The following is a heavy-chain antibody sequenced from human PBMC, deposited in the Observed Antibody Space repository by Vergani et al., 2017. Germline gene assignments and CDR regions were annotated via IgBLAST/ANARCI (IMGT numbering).Heavy chain of an antibody. CDR1: GFIFSDHY. CDR2: IRNKANDYTT. D-gene: IGHD1-1*01. CDR3: VRVKGSNWNDHLYYI. Sequence: EVQVVESGGGLVQPGGSLRLSCAASGFIFSDHYMDWVRQAPGKGLEWVGRIRNKANDYTTQYAASVKGRFTISRDDSKSYLYLQMNRLQTEDTALYYCVRVKGSNWNDHLYYIWGQGTLVTVSS. V-gene: IGHV3-72*01. J-gene: IGHJ3*02.